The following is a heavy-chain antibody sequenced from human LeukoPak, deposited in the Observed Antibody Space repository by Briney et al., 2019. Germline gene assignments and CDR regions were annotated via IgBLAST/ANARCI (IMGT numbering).Heavy chain of an antibody. J-gene: IGHJ4*02. D-gene: IGHD4-17*01. CDR2: INHSGST. CDR3: ARARPQDYGDRGFSSRYYFDY. CDR1: GGSFSGYY. Sequence: SETLSLTCAVYGGSFSGYYWSWIRQPPGKGLEWIGEINHSGSTNYNPSLKSRVTISVDTSKNQFSLKLSSVTAADTAVYYCARARPQDYGDRGFSSRYYFDYWGQGTLVTVSS. V-gene: IGHV4-34*01.